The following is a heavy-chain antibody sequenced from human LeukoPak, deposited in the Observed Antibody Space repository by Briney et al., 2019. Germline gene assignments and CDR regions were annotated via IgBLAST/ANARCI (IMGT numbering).Heavy chain of an antibody. J-gene: IGHJ4*03. CDR2: ISYDGSNK. D-gene: IGHD3-10*01. CDR1: GFTFSSYA. Sequence: PGGSLRLSCAASGFTFSSYAMHRVRQAPGKGLEWVAVISYDGSNKYYADSVKGRFTISRDNSKNTLYLQMNSLRAEDTAVYYFATDHHCSSSGNNNCCPFGDWGHLTLVT. V-gene: IGHV3-30*04. CDR3: ATDHHCSSSGNNNCCPFGD.